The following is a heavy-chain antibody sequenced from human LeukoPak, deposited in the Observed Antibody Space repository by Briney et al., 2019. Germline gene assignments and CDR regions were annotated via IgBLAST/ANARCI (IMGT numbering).Heavy chain of an antibody. V-gene: IGHV3-23*01. CDR2: ISGSGGST. CDR1: GFTFSSYA. Sequence: QAGGSLRLSCAASGFTFSSYAMSWVRQAPGKGLEWVSAISGSGGSTYYADSVKGRFTISRDNSKNTLYLQMNSLRAEDTAVYYCAKPPRGGRWLQLPYYFDYWGQGTLVTVSS. CDR3: AKPPRGGRWLQLPYYFDY. D-gene: IGHD5-24*01. J-gene: IGHJ4*02.